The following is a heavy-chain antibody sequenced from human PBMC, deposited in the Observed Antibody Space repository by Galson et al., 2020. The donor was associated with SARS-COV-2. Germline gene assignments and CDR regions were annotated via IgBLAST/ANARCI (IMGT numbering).Heavy chain of an antibody. CDR1: GGSVTSRSYF. V-gene: IGHV4-39*01. D-gene: IGHD3-9*01. Sequence: SETLYLTCIVSGGSVTSRSYFWAWIRQPPGKGLEWIGSSHYSGKIYYTPSLKRRVTISVDTSKNQFSLRLNSVTAADTAVYYCARQSIAIELWLEGGDWFDPWGQGTLVTVSS. CDR2: SHYSGKI. J-gene: IGHJ5*02. CDR3: ARQSIAIELWLEGGDWFDP.